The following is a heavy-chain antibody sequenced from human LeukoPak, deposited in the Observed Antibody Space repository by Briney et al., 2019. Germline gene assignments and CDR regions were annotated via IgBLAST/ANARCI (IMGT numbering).Heavy chain of an antibody. CDR3: AKQSAGSAAWYSLHYDF. V-gene: IGHV3-23*01. CDR2: VDGGGGGT. Sequence: GGSLRLSCAASGFTFSKAWLNWVRQAPGRGLEWVSSVDGGGGGTYYADSVKGRFTISRDNSKDTLYLQMNGLRAEDTAVYFCAKQSAGSAAWYSLHYDFWGQGTLVTVSS. D-gene: IGHD6-13*01. J-gene: IGHJ4*02. CDR1: GFTFSKAW.